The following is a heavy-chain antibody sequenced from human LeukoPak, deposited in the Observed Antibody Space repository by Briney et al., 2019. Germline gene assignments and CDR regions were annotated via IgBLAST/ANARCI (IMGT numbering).Heavy chain of an antibody. CDR1: GFTFSSYA. V-gene: IGHV3-23*01. CDR2: ISGSGGST. CDR3: ARETPGSGSYYFDY. J-gene: IGHJ4*02. Sequence: GGSLRLSCAASGFTFSSYAMSWVRQAPGKGLEWVSAISGSGGSTYYADSVKGRFTISRDNSEDTLYLQMNSLRAEDTAVYYCARETPGSGSYYFDYWGQGTLVTVSS. D-gene: IGHD1-26*01.